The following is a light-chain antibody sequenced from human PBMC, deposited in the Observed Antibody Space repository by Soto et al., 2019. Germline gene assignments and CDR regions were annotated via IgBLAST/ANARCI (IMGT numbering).Light chain of an antibody. CDR1: QSIGTW. Sequence: DVQMTQSPSTLPASVGDRVTITCRASQSIGTWLAWYQQKPGKAPKLLIYDASTLESGVPSRFSGSGSGTEFTLTISSLQPDDSATYYCQQHSNYPLTFGGGTKVDIK. CDR3: QQHSNYPLT. CDR2: DAS. V-gene: IGKV1-5*01. J-gene: IGKJ4*01.